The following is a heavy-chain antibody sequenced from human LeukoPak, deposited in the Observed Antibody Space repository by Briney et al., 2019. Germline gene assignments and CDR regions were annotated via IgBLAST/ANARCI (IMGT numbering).Heavy chain of an antibody. CDR3: AKWASSGYYFHH. Sequence: GGSLRLSCAASGFTLSTHGMHWVRQAPGKGLEWVAFIRYDGSNKYYADSVKGRFTISRDNSKNTLYLQINSLRAEDTAVYYCAKWASSGYYFHHWGQGTLVTVSS. CDR1: GFTLSTHG. J-gene: IGHJ1*01. V-gene: IGHV3-30*02. CDR2: IRYDGSNK. D-gene: IGHD3-22*01.